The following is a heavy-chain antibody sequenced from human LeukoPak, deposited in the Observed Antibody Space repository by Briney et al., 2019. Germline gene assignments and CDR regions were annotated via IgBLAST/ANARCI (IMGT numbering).Heavy chain of an antibody. CDR2: ISGSGGST. J-gene: IGHJ6*02. V-gene: IGHV3-23*01. D-gene: IGHD6-13*01. CDR3: AKEGYSSSWPGYYYYGMDV. CDR1: GFTFSSYA. Sequence: GALRLSCAASGFTFSSYAMSWVRQAPGKGLEWVSAISGSGGSTYYADSVKGRFTISRDNSKNTLYLQMNSLRAEDTAVYYCAKEGYSSSWPGYYYYGMDVWGQGTTVTVSS.